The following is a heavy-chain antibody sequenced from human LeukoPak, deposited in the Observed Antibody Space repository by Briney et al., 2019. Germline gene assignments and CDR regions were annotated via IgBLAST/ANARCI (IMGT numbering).Heavy chain of an antibody. D-gene: IGHD6-13*01. CDR3: MRGGGNSWFDY. CDR1: GYTLTRHY. CDR2: INPNSGDT. V-gene: IGHV1-2*02. Sequence: ASAKVSCKASGYTLTRHYFHWVRQAPGQGLEWMGWINPNSGDTNFAQKFQGRVTMTRATSISTVYMELTSLRSDDTALYYCMRGGGNSWFDYWGQGTLVSVSS. J-gene: IGHJ4*02.